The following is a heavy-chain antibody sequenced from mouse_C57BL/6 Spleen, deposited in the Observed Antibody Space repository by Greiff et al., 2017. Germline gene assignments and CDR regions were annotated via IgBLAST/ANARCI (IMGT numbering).Heavy chain of an antibody. Sequence: QVQLQQPGAEFVKPGASVKLSCKASGYTFTSYWMPWVQQRPGRGLEWIGRIDPNSGGTTYTEKFKSKATLTVDKPSSTAYMQLSSLTSEDSAVYYCARVPTFDWEGDYFDYWGQGTTLTVSS. CDR3: ARVPTFDWEGDYFDY. D-gene: IGHD4-1*01. J-gene: IGHJ2*01. CDR2: IDPNSGGT. V-gene: IGHV1-72*01. CDR1: GYTFTSYW.